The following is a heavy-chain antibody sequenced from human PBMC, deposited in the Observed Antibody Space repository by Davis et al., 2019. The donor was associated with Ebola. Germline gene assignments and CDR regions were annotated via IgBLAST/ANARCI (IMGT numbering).Heavy chain of an antibody. V-gene: IGHV1-18*01. CDR3: ARAHYSQIVATDWFDP. CDR1: GYTFTSYG. Sequence: AASVKVSCKASGYTFTSYGISWVRQAPGQGLEWMGWISAYNGNTNYAQKLQGRVTMTTDTSTSTAYMELRSLRSDDTAVYYYARAHYSQIVATDWFDPWGQGTLVTVSS. CDR2: ISAYNGNT. J-gene: IGHJ5*02. D-gene: IGHD5-12*01.